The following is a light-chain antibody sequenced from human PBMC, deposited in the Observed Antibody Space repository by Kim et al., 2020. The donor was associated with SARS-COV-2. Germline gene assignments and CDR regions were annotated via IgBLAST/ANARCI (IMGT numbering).Light chain of an antibody. CDR1: KLGDKY. CDR3: QAWDSSTVL. V-gene: IGLV3-1*01. CDR2: QDS. J-gene: IGLJ2*01. Sequence: SYELTQPPSVSVSPGQTASITCSGDKLGDKYACWYQQKPGQSPVLVIYQDSKRPSGIPERFSGSNSGNTATLTISGTQAMDEADYYCQAWDSSTVLFGGGNQLTDL.